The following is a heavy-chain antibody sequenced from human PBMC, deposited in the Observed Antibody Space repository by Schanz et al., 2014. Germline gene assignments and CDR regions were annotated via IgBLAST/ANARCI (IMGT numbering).Heavy chain of an antibody. V-gene: IGHV1-46*03. CDR2: INPSGGST. D-gene: IGHD6-13*01. CDR3: ARDGVDAAAGGNY. Sequence: QVQLVQSGAEVKKPGASVKVSCKASGYTFTSDSMHWVRQAPGQGLEWMGMINPSGGSTTYAQKFQGWVTMTRDTSISTAYMELSSLRSEDTAVYYCARDGVDAAAGGNYWGQGTLVTVSS. J-gene: IGHJ4*02. CDR1: GYTFTSDS.